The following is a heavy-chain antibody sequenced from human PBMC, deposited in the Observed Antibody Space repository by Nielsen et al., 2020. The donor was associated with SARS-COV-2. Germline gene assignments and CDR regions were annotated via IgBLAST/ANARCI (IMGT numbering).Heavy chain of an antibody. Sequence: ASVKVSCKASGYIITNYWIHWVRQAPGQGLEWMGIMDPSSGSTRYAQKLQGRVTMTRDTSTSTVYIEVSSLRSEDTAVYYCARLLGDPQCHWGQGTLVTVSS. CDR2: MDPSSGST. CDR3: ARLLGDPQCH. CDR1: GYIITNYW. V-gene: IGHV1-46*04. J-gene: IGHJ4*02. D-gene: IGHD2-21*02.